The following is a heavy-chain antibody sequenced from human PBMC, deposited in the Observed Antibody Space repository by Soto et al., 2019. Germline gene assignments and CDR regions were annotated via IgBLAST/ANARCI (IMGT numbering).Heavy chain of an antibody. V-gene: IGHV4-30-4*01. CDR3: AREKGCGRDCYSVWFDP. Sequence: QVQLQESGPGLVKPSQTLSLTCTVSGGSISSGDYYWSWIRQPPGKGLEWIGYIYYSGSTYYNPSLKSRVTISVDTSKNQFSLKLSSVTAADTAVYYCAREKGCGRDCYSVWFDPWGQGTLVTVSS. CDR2: IYYSGST. CDR1: GGSISSGDYY. D-gene: IGHD2-21*02. J-gene: IGHJ5*02.